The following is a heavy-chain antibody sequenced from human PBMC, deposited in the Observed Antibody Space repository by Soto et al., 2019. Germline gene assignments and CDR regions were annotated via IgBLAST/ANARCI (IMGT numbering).Heavy chain of an antibody. J-gene: IGHJ6*02. V-gene: IGHV4-59*01. Sequence: SETLSLTCTVSGGSISSYYRSWIRQPPGKGLEWIGYIDYSGSTNYNPSLKSRVTMSVDTSKNQFFLKLTSASAADTAVYNCARAGGGIFGTYGTDVWGQGTTVTVSS. CDR1: GGSISSYY. CDR2: IDYSGST. CDR3: ARAGGGIFGTYGTDV. D-gene: IGHD3-3*01.